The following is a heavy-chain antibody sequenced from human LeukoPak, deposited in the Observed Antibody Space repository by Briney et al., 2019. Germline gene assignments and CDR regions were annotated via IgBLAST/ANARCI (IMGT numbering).Heavy chain of an antibody. J-gene: IGHJ4*02. V-gene: IGHV3-48*04. CDR2: ISSSGSTI. Sequence: GGSLRLSCAASGFTFSSYAMSWVRQAPGKGLEWVSYISSSGSTIYYADSVKGRFTISRDNAKNSLYLQMNSLRAEDTAVYYCARGKVGDIVVVPAAMFDYWGQGTLVTGSS. CDR1: GFTFSSYA. CDR3: ARGKVGDIVVVPAAMFDY. D-gene: IGHD2-2*01.